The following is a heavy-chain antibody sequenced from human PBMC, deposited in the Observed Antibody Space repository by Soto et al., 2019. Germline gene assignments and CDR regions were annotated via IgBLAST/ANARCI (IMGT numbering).Heavy chain of an antibody. Sequence: QVELVESGGGLVKPGGSLRLSCAASGLSFSDYYMSWIRQAPGKGLEWIAYITSSSSTIYYADSVKGLFTISRNDAKNSLYPQLDSLRAEDTAVYYCATVFRSSNFNSWGQGTLVTVSS. D-gene: IGHD3-10*02. CDR1: GLSFSDYY. CDR3: ATVFRSSNFNS. CDR2: ITSSSSTI. J-gene: IGHJ4*02. V-gene: IGHV3-11*01.